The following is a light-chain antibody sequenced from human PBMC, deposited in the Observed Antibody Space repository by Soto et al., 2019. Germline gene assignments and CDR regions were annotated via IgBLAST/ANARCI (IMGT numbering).Light chain of an antibody. CDR2: GAS. J-gene: IGKJ2*01. Sequence: EIVMTQSPATLSVSPGERATLSCRASQSVSSNLAWYQQKPGQAPRLLIYGASTRATGIPARFSGSGSGTEFTLTISSLQYEDFAVYYCQQYNNWSPTFGQGTKLEIK. CDR1: QSVSSN. V-gene: IGKV3-15*01. CDR3: QQYNNWSPT.